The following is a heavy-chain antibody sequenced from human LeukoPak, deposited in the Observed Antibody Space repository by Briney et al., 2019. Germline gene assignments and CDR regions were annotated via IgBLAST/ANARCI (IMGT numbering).Heavy chain of an antibody. D-gene: IGHD1-26*01. CDR3: ARGWDFYQFDY. Sequence: GSLRLSCAASGFTFSNYAMNWVRQAPGKGLEWVSGISGSGGTTYYAESVKGRFTISRDNYKNMQYLQMNSLRAEDTAVYYCARGWDFYQFDYWGQGTLVTVSS. CDR2: ISGSGGTT. J-gene: IGHJ4*02. CDR1: GFTFSNYA. V-gene: IGHV3-23*01.